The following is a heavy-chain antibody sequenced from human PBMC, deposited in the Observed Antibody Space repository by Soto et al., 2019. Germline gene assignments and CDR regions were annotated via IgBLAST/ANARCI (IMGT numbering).Heavy chain of an antibody. CDR2: INPGHGDT. J-gene: IGHJ5*02. CDR3: ARVMGSSTSCLDT. Sequence: QVQLVQSGAEVREPGASVKLSCRTSGYIFSSHTIHWVRQAPGQRLEWMGWINPGHGDTTYSQKFQGRVTFTRDTSATTAHMELSGLTSEDTTIYYCARVMGSSTSCLDTWGQGTLVTVSS. V-gene: IGHV1-3*01. CDR1: GYIFSSHT. D-gene: IGHD2-2*01.